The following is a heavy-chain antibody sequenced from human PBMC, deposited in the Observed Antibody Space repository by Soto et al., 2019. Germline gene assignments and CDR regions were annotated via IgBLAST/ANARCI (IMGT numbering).Heavy chain of an antibody. J-gene: IGHJ4*02. CDR3: ARPSVAATRY. V-gene: IGHV4-39*01. Sequence: SETLSLTCTVSGGSIGNSDYYWGWIRQPPGKGLEWIGNIYHSGSTYYNPSLKSRVTISVDTSKNQFSLKLSSVTAADTAVYYCARPSVAATRYWGQGILVTVSS. D-gene: IGHD6-19*01. CDR2: IYHSGST. CDR1: GGSIGNSDYY.